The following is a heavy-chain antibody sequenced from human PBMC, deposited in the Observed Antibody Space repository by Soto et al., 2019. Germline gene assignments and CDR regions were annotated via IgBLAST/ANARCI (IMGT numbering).Heavy chain of an antibody. V-gene: IGHV3-7*05. Sequence: GGSLRLSCAASGFTFSSYWMSWVRQAPGKGLEWVANIKQDGSEKYYVDSVKGRFTISRDNAKNSLYLQMNSLRAEDTAVYYCARDITIFGVGGTYYFDYWGQGTLATVSS. CDR1: GFTFSSYW. CDR3: ARDITIFGVGGTYYFDY. CDR2: IKQDGSEK. J-gene: IGHJ4*02. D-gene: IGHD3-3*01.